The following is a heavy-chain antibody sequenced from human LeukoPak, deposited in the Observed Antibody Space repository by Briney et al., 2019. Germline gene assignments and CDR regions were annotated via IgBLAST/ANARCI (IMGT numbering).Heavy chain of an antibody. V-gene: IGHV4-34*01. CDR3: ARQAMGYCGGDICHLLGFDV. J-gene: IGHJ3*01. CDR1: DGSFSGYY. Sequence: SETLSLTCAVYDGSFSGYYWSWIRQPPGKGLEWIGEINDSGSINYNPSLKSRVTISLDTSKNQFSLKLSSVTAAETAVYYCARQAMGYCGGDICHLLGFDVWGQGTMVTVSS. D-gene: IGHD2-21*02. CDR2: INDSGSI.